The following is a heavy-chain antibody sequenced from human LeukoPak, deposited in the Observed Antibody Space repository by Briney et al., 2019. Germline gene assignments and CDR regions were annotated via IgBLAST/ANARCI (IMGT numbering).Heavy chain of an antibody. CDR3: ARDPISNWGERTFDY. J-gene: IGHJ4*02. Sequence: GASVKVPCKASGYTFTGYYMHWVRQAPGQGLEWMGWINPNSGGTNYAQKFQGRVTMTRDTSISTAYMELSRLRSDDTAVYYCARDPISNWGERTFDYWGQGTLVTVSS. CDR1: GYTFTGYY. CDR2: INPNSGGT. D-gene: IGHD7-27*01. V-gene: IGHV1-2*02.